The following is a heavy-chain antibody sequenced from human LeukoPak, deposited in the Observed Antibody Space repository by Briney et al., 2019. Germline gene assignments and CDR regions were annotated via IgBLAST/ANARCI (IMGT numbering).Heavy chain of an antibody. CDR3: AKDPRRYSRTGGYFDY. CDR2: ISTSSSYI. V-gene: IGHV3-21*01. CDR1: GFTFSSYS. J-gene: IGHJ4*02. D-gene: IGHD6-13*01. Sequence: GGSLRLSCTASGFTFSSYSMNWVRQAPGKGLEWVSSISTSSSYIYYADSVKGRFTISRDNSKNTLYLQMNSLRAEDTAVYYCAKDPRRYSRTGGYFDYWGQGTLVTVSS.